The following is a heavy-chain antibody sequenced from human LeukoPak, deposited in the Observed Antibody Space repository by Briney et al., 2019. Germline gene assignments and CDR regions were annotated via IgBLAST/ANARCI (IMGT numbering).Heavy chain of an antibody. Sequence: PGGSLRLSCAASGFTFSSYAMSWVRQAPGKGLEWVSVISGSGGSTYYADSVEGRFTISRDNSKNTLYLQMNSLRAEDTAVYYCAKEQNTYSSSPPDYWGQGTLVTVSS. V-gene: IGHV3-23*01. CDR2: ISGSGGST. CDR1: GFTFSSYA. D-gene: IGHD6-13*01. CDR3: AKEQNTYSSSPPDY. J-gene: IGHJ4*02.